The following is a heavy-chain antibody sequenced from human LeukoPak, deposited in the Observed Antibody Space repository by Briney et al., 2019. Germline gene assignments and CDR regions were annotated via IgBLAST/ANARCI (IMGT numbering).Heavy chain of an antibody. J-gene: IGHJ4*02. Sequence: GGSLRLSCAASGFTFSSYGMHWVRQAPGKGLEWVAFIRYDGSNKYYADSVKGRFTISRDNSKNTLYLQMNSLRAEDTAVYYCARDGLDITSSSPDYWGQGTLVTVSS. CDR3: ARDGLDITSSSPDY. D-gene: IGHD6-6*01. CDR1: GFTFSSYG. CDR2: IRYDGSNK. V-gene: IGHV3-30*02.